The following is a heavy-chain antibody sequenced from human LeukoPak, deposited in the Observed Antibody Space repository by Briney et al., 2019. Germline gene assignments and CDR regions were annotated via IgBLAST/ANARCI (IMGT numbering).Heavy chain of an antibody. V-gene: IGHV4-39*07. CDR3: TREGEGRWLQSGY. Sequence: SETLSLTCTVSGDSISSRNYYWIWIRQPPGKGVEWIGTFLYSGGTYYTPSLKSRVTISVDTTKNQFSLKVNSVTAADTAVYYCTREGEGRWLQSGYWGQGTLVTVSS. CDR2: FLYSGGT. CDR1: GDSISSRNYY. D-gene: IGHD5-24*01. J-gene: IGHJ4*02.